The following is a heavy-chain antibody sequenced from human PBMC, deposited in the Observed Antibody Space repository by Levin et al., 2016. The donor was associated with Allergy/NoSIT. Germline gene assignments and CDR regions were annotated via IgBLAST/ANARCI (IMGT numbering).Heavy chain of an antibody. D-gene: IGHD2-15*01. CDR1: GGSIRGSRLY. CDR3: ARGLWGYDSGGRYTNKGDY. CDR2: IYYSGST. Sequence: SETLSLTCSVSGGSIRGSRLYWSWIRQHPGKGLEWIGYIYYSGSTVYNPSLKSRVSMSVDMSRSQFSLELTSVTAADTAVYYCARGLWGYDSGGRYTNKGDYWGQGTLVAVPS. V-gene: IGHV4-31*03. J-gene: IGHJ4*02.